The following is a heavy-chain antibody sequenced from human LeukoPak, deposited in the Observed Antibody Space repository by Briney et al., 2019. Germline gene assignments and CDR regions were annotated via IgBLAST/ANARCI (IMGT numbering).Heavy chain of an antibody. CDR1: GFTFSDAW. J-gene: IGHJ4*02. D-gene: IGHD6-19*01. CDR2: IKSKTDGGTT. CDR3: MTDRQWLRDY. Sequence: GGSLRLSCAASGFTFSDAWMSWVRQAPGKGLEWVGRIKSKTDGGTTDYAAPVKGRFTISRDDSKNTLYLQMNGLTTEDTAVYFCMTDRQWLRDYWGQGTLVTVSS. V-gene: IGHV3-15*01.